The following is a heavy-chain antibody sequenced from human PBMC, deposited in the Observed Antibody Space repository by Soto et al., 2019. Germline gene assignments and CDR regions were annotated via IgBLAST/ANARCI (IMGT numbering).Heavy chain of an antibody. CDR1: GGSISSYY. CDR3: ARLSKFCTNGVCYTGGWAN. CDR2: IYYSGST. D-gene: IGHD2-8*01. J-gene: IGHJ4*02. Sequence: PSETLSLTCTVSGGSISSYYWSWIRQPPGKGLEWIGYIYYSGSTNYNPSLKSRVTISVDTSKNQFSLKLSSVTAADTAVYYCARLSKFCTNGVCYTGGWANWGQGTLVTVSS. V-gene: IGHV4-59*08.